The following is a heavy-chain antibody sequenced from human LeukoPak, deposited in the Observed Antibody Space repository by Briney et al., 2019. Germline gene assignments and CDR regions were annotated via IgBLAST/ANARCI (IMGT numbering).Heavy chain of an antibody. CDR3: ARGVGSTSSNWFDP. V-gene: IGHV4-61*02. D-gene: IGHD2/OR15-2a*01. CDR1: GGSISSGTYY. Sequence: SETLSLTCTVSGGSISSGTYYWSWMRQPAGKGLEWIGRVYPSGSTNYNPSLKNRVTISVDTSKNQFSLKLNSVTAADTAVYYCARGVGSTSSNWFDPWGQGTLVSVSS. CDR2: VYPSGST. J-gene: IGHJ5*02.